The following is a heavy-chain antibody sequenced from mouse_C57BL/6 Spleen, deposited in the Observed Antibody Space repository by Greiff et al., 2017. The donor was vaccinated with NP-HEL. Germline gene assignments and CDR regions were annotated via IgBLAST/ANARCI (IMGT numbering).Heavy chain of an antibody. V-gene: IGHV1-15*01. J-gene: IGHJ2*01. CDR1: GYTFTDYE. CDR2: IDPETGGT. D-gene: IGHD2-3*01. CDR3: TRENDGYCAFVC. Sequence: QVQLQQSGAELVRPGASVTLSCKASGYTFTDYEMHWVKQTPVHGLEWIGAIDPETGGTAYNQKFKGKAILTADKSSSTAYLELRSLTSEDSAVYYGTRENDGYCAFVCWGEGTTLTDTS.